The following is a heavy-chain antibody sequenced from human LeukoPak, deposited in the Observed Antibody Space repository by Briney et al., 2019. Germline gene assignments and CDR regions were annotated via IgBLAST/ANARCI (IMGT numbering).Heavy chain of an antibody. D-gene: IGHD3-3*01. V-gene: IGHV3-48*01. CDR3: ARARYDFWSGYYTFDY. J-gene: IGHJ4*02. Sequence: PGGSPRLSCAASGFTFSSYSMNWVRQAPGKGLEWVSYISSSSTIYYADSVKGRFTISRDNAKNSLYLQMNSLRAEDTAVYYCARARYDFWSGYYTFDYWGQGTLVTVS. CDR2: ISSSSTI. CDR1: GFTFSSYS.